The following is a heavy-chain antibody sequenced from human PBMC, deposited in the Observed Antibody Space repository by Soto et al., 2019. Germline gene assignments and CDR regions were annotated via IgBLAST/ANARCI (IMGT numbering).Heavy chain of an antibody. CDR2: INPNSGGT. D-gene: IGHD3-3*01. CDR3: ARADRLTIFGVVTYYYYYSMDV. V-gene: IGHV1-2*02. CDR1: GYTFTGYY. J-gene: IGHJ6*02. Sequence: GASVKVSCKASGYTFTGYYMHWVRQAPGQGLEWMGWINPNSGGTNYAQKFQGRVTMTRDTSISTAYMELSRLRSDDTAVYYCARADRLTIFGVVTYYYYYSMDVWGQGTTVTVSS.